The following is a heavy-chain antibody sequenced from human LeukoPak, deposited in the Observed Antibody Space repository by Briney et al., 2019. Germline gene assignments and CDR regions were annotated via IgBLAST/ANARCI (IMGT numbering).Heavy chain of an antibody. Sequence: ASVKVSCKASGYTFTNYGISWVRQAPGQGLEWMGWISVYNGNTNYAQNFQGRVTMTTDTSTSTAYMELRSLRSDDTAVYYCARDGDYDILTGYYYYYYGMDVWGQGTTVTVSS. CDR3: ARDGDYDILTGYYYYYYGMDV. CDR1: GYTFTNYG. V-gene: IGHV1-18*01. CDR2: ISVYNGNT. D-gene: IGHD3-9*01. J-gene: IGHJ6*02.